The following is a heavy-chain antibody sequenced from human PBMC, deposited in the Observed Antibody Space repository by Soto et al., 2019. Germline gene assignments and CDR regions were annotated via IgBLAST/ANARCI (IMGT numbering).Heavy chain of an antibody. CDR3: AKDTYYHDSSGYSVFDY. Sequence: QVQVVESGGGVVQPGRSLRLSCAASGFTFSSYGMHWVRQAPGKGLEWVTVISYDGSNKYYADSVKGRFTISRANSKNTLYMQMDSLRAEDTAVYYCAKDTYYHDSSGYSVFDYWGQGTLVTVSS. J-gene: IGHJ4*02. D-gene: IGHD3-22*01. CDR2: ISYDGSNK. V-gene: IGHV3-30*18. CDR1: GFTFSSYG.